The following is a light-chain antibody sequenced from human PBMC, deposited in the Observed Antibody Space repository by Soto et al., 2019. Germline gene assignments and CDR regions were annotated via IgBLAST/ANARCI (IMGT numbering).Light chain of an antibody. Sequence: EIVLTQSPGTLSLSPGERATLSCRASQSVSSNFLAWYQQKPGQTPRLLIYGASSRATGIPDRFSGSGSGTDFTLTISRLEPEDSAAYFCQQFDSFRWTFGQGTKV. CDR3: QQFDSFRWT. CDR2: GAS. CDR1: QSVSSNF. J-gene: IGKJ1*01. V-gene: IGKV3-20*01.